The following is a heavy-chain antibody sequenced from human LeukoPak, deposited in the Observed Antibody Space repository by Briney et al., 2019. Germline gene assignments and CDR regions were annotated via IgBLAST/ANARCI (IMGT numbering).Heavy chain of an antibody. D-gene: IGHD7-27*01. CDR2: INHSGST. J-gene: IGHJ4*02. CDR1: GGSFSGYY. CDR3: ARVGAPKRSTGGSFDY. Sequence: PSETLSLTCAVYGGSFSGYYWSWIRQPPGKGLEWIGEINHSGSTNYNPSLKSRVTISVDTSKNQFSLKLSSVTAADPAVYYCARVGAPKRSTGGSFDYWGQGTLVTVSS. V-gene: IGHV4-34*01.